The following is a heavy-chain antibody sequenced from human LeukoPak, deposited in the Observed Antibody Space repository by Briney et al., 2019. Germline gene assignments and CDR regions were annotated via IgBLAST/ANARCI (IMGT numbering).Heavy chain of an antibody. J-gene: IGHJ3*02. CDR1: GFTFSSFW. Sequence: PGESLRLSCSASGFTFSSFWMSWVRQAPGKGLEWVANIKQDGSEKYYVDSVKGRFTISRDNAKNTLYLQMNSLGAEDTAVYYCARVKAAGCQAFDIWGQGTMVTVSS. V-gene: IGHV3-7*01. D-gene: IGHD6-13*01. CDR3: ARVKAAGCQAFDI. CDR2: IKQDGSEK.